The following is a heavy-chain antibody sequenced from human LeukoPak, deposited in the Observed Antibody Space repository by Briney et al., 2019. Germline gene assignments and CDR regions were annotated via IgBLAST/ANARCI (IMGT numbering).Heavy chain of an antibody. CDR1: GFTFSSYS. J-gene: IGHJ5*02. CDR2: ISSSGSSM. V-gene: IGHV3-21*01. CDR3: ARDYLVVPAAMWWFDP. Sequence: KPGGSLRLSSAASGFTFSSYSMNWVRQAPGKGLEWVSSISSSGSSMFYADSVKGRFTISRDNAKNSLYLQMNSLRAEDTALYYCARDYLVVPAAMWWFDPRGQGTLVTVSS. D-gene: IGHD2-2*01.